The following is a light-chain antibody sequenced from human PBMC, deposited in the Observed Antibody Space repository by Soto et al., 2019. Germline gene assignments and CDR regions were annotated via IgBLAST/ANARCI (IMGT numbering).Light chain of an antibody. CDR2: DVS. Sequence: QSVLNQPASVSGSPGQSITISCTGTSSDVGGYNYVSWYQQHPGKAPKLMIYDVSNRPSGVSNRFSGPKSGNTASLTISGLQAEDEADYYCSSYTSSSTYAFGTGTKVTVL. J-gene: IGLJ1*01. V-gene: IGLV2-14*01. CDR3: SSYTSSSTYA. CDR1: SSDVGGYNY.